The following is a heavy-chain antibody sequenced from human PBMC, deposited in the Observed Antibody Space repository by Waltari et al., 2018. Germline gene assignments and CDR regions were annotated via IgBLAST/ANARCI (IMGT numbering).Heavy chain of an antibody. V-gene: IGHV3-21*04. Sequence: EVQLVESGGGLVTPGESLSLSRVASAFSVHLYTMNWVRRAPGKGLEWVSSIGANGDYIYYADSVRGRFTTSRDNARNSLYLQMTSLRVDDSAIYFCASHFEDYYYYMDVWGKGTTVTVSS. CDR3: ASHFEDYYYYMDV. CDR1: AFSVHLYT. J-gene: IGHJ6*03. CDR2: IGANGDYI.